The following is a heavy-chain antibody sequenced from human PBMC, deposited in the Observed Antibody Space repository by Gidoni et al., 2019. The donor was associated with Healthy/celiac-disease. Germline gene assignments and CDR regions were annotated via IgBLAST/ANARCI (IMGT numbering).Heavy chain of an antibody. Sequence: QVQLVQSGAEVKKPGASVKVSCKASGYTFTSYYMHWVRQAPGQGLEWMGIINPSGGSTSYAQKFQGRVTMTRDTSTSTVYMELSSLRSEDTAVYYCATYITMVRGVMKWVYWGQGTLVTVSS. CDR3: ATYITMVRGVMKWVY. CDR1: GYTFTSYY. V-gene: IGHV1-46*01. CDR2: INPSGGST. J-gene: IGHJ4*02. D-gene: IGHD3-10*01.